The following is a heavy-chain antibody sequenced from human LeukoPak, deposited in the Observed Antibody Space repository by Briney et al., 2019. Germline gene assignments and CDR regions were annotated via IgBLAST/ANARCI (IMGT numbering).Heavy chain of an antibody. CDR3: ANGWITIFGVVIGAFDI. V-gene: IGHV3-23*01. CDR1: GFTFSSYA. Sequence: GGSLRLSCAASGFTFSSYAMSWGRHAPGKGREWVSAISGSVGSTYYADSVKGRFTISRDNSKNTLYLQMNRLRAEDTAVYYCANGWITIFGVVIGAFDIWGQGTMVTVSS. D-gene: IGHD3-3*01. J-gene: IGHJ3*02. CDR2: ISGSVGST.